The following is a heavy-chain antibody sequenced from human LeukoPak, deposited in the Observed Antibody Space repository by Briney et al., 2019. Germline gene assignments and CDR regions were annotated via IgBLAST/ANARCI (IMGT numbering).Heavy chain of an antibody. D-gene: IGHD6-13*01. J-gene: IGHJ4*02. CDR2: IYHSGST. Sequence: SETLSLTCTISGGSTTGYFWSWIRQPPGKGLEWIGEIYHSGSTNYNPSLKSRVTISVDKSKNQFSLKLSSVTAADTAVYYCARDSSSWYGSFDYWGQGTLVTVSS. V-gene: IGHV4-59*12. CDR3: ARDSSSWYGSFDY. CDR1: GGSTTGYF.